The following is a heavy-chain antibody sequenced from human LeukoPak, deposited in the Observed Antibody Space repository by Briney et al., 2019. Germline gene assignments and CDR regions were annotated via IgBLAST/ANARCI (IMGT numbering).Heavy chain of an antibody. CDR3: ARGAYSYGRPPYYYYYMDV. J-gene: IGHJ6*03. CDR2: ISSSSSTI. V-gene: IGHV3-48*01. CDR1: GFTFSSYS. D-gene: IGHD5-18*01. Sequence: GGSLRLSCAASGFTFSSYSMNWVRQAPGKGLEWVSYISSSSSTIYYADSVKGRFTISRDNAKNSLYLQMNSLRAEDTAVYYCARGAYSYGRPPYYYYYMDVWGKGTTVTVSS.